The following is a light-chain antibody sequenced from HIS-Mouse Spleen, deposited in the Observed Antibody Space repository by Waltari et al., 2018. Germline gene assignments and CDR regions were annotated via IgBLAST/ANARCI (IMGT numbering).Light chain of an antibody. CDR3: QAWDSSTDVV. CDR1: KLGDKY. V-gene: IGLV3-1*01. Sequence: SYELTQPPSVSVSPGQTASITCPGDKLGDKYAWWYQQKPGQSPVLVIYQDSKRPSGIPERFSGSNSGNTATLTISGTQAMDEADYYCQAWDSSTDVVFGGGTKLTVL. J-gene: IGLJ2*01. CDR2: QDS.